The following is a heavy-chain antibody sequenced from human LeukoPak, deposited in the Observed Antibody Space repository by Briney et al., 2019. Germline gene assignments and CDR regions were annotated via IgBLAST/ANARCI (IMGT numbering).Heavy chain of an antibody. Sequence: GGSLRLSCAASGVTFSSDAMSWVREAPGKGLEWVSAISGSGGSTYSADSVKGRFTISRDNSKNTLYLQMNSLRAEDTAVYHCANHIWDGMDVWGQGTTVTVSS. J-gene: IGHJ6*02. CDR2: ISGSGGST. D-gene: IGHD2-21*01. CDR3: ANHIWDGMDV. V-gene: IGHV3-23*01. CDR1: GVTFSSDA.